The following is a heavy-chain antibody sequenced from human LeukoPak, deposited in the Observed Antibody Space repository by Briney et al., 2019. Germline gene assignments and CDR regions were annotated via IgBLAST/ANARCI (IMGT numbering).Heavy chain of an antibody. CDR2: ISGSGGST. CDR3: AKLTGDTAMVFDY. Sequence: PGGSLRLSCAASKFTFSTFSMSWVRQAPGKGLEWVSAISGSGGSTYYADSVKGRFTISRDNSKNTLYLQMNSLRAEDTAVYYCAKLTGDTAMVFDYWGQGTLVTVSS. J-gene: IGHJ4*02. CDR1: KFTFSTFS. V-gene: IGHV3-23*01. D-gene: IGHD5-18*01.